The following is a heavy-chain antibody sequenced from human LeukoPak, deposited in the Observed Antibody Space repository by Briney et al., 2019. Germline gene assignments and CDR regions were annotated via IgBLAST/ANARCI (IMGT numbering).Heavy chain of an antibody. CDR1: GYTFTSYA. V-gene: IGHV1-3*01. CDR3: AVDYDILTGLLGY. CDR2: INAGNGNT. D-gene: IGHD3-9*01. Sequence: ASVKVSCKASGYTFTSYAMHWVRQAPGQRLEWMGWINAGNGNTKYSQKFQGRVTITRDTSASTAYMELSSLRSEDTAVYYCAVDYDILTGLLGYWGQGTLVTVSS. J-gene: IGHJ4*02.